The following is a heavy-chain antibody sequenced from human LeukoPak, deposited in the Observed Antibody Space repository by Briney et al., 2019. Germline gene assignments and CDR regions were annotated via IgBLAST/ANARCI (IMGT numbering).Heavy chain of an antibody. CDR3: ARTKPNYYDSSGYYYYFDY. J-gene: IGHJ4*02. CDR1: GYTFTGYY. V-gene: IGHV1-2*02. Sequence: ASVKVSCKASGYTFTGYYMHWVRQAPGQGLEWMGWINPNSGGTKYAQKFQGRVTMTRDTSISTAYMELSRLRSDDTAVYYCARTKPNYYDSSGYYYYFDYWGQGTLVTVSS. CDR2: INPNSGGT. D-gene: IGHD3-22*01.